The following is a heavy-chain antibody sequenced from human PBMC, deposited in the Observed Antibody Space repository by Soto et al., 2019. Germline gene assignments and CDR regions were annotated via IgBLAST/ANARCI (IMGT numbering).Heavy chain of an antibody. CDR2: IIPILGMT. Sequence: VQLVQSGAEVKKPGSSVRVSCQASGDTFSSHTINWVRQAPGQGLEWMGRIIPILGMTNYAQKFQGRVTITADIPTTTAYMELNNLRSEDTALYYCARGGYCNSATCFKEMHIWGQGTMVTVSS. D-gene: IGHD2-2*01. CDR1: GDTFSSHT. J-gene: IGHJ3*02. CDR3: ARGGYCNSATCFKEMHI. V-gene: IGHV1-69*02.